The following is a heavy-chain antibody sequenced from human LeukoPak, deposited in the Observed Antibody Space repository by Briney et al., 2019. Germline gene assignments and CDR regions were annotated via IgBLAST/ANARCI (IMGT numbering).Heavy chain of an antibody. V-gene: IGHV4-34*01. Sequence: SETLSLTCAVYGGSFSGYYWSWIRQPPGKGLEWIGEINHSGSTNYNPSLKSRVTISVDTSKNQFSLKLSSVTAADTAVYYCASLAYYYDSSGPPGDYWGQGTLVTVSS. CDR2: INHSGST. D-gene: IGHD3-22*01. CDR1: GGSFSGYY. CDR3: ASLAYYYDSSGPPGDY. J-gene: IGHJ4*02.